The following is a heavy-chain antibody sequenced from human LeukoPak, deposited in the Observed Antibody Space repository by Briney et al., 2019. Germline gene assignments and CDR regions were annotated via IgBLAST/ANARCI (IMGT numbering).Heavy chain of an antibody. CDR1: GGSISKYY. J-gene: IGHJ4*02. Sequence: SETLSLTCIVSGGSISKYYWSWIWQSPGKGLEWIGYICNSGATTDYNPSLKNRVTISVDTSKNQFSLKVRSVTAADTAVYYCARAQWYYDGTNYSPSGFDGWGQGTLVTVSS. V-gene: IGHV4-59*01. CDR2: ICNSGAT. CDR3: ARAQWYYDGTNYSPSGFDG. D-gene: IGHD3-22*01.